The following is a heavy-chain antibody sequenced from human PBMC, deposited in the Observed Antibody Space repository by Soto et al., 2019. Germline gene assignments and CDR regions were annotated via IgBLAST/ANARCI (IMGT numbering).Heavy chain of an antibody. V-gene: IGHV3-74*01. Sequence: GGSLRLSCAASGFTFSSYWMHWVRQAPGKGLVWVSRINSDGSSTSYADSVKGRFTISRDNAKNTLYLQMNGLRAEDTAVYYCARAPSLYCSSTSCYGGYYYYYMDVWGKGTTVTVSS. D-gene: IGHD2-2*01. J-gene: IGHJ6*03. CDR3: ARAPSLYCSSTSCYGGYYYYYMDV. CDR1: GFTFSSYW. CDR2: INSDGSST.